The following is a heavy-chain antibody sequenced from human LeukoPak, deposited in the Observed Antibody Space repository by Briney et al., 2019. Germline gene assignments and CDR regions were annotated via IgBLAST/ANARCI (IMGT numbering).Heavy chain of an antibody. CDR1: GGSISSYH. D-gene: IGHD6-19*01. Sequence: SETLSLTCTVSGGSISSYHWSWIRQPPGQGLEWIGYISTSGSTNYNPSLQSRVTTSVDTSKNQLSLKLSSVTDADTAVYYCARHRTSGWGLDCWGQGTHVTVS. V-gene: IGHV4-59*08. CDR2: ISTSGST. CDR3: ARHRTSGWGLDC. J-gene: IGHJ4*02.